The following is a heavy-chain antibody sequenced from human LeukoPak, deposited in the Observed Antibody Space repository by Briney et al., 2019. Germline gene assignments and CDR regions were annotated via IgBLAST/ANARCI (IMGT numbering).Heavy chain of an antibody. CDR3: AKDRRGYGDYGVDY. D-gene: IGHD4-17*01. Sequence: GGSLRLSCETSGFMFSSFGMHWFRQAPSKGMEWVAFIRHHGWNESYADSVKGRFTISRDNSKHTLYLQMNSLRVEDTAVYSCAKDRRGYGDYGVDYWGQGTLVTVSS. V-gene: IGHV3-30*02. J-gene: IGHJ4*02. CDR2: IRHHGWNE. CDR1: GFMFSSFG.